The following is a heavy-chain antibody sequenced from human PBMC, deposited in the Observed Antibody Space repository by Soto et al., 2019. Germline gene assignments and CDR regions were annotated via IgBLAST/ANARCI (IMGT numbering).Heavy chain of an antibody. CDR2: IYYSGST. J-gene: IGHJ5*02. D-gene: IGHD6-6*01. Sequence: SGTLSLTCTVSGGSLSSGDYYWSWIRQPPGKGLEWIGYIYYSGSTYYNPSLKSRVTISVDTSKNQFSLKLSSVTAADTAVYYCARERPDGARLDPWGQGTLVTVSS. CDR3: ARERPDGARLDP. V-gene: IGHV4-30-4*01. CDR1: GGSLSSGDYY.